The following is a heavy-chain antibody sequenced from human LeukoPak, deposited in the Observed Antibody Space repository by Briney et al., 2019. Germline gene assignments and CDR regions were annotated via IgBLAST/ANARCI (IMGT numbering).Heavy chain of an antibody. D-gene: IGHD3-22*01. V-gene: IGHV4-59*08. Sequence: PSETLSLTCTVSGGSISSYYWSWIRQPPGKGLEWIGYIYYSGSTNYNPSLKSRVTISVDTSKNQFSLKLSSVTAADTAVYYCARWSYYYDSSGRNNPRGFDPWGQGTLVTVSS. J-gene: IGHJ5*02. CDR1: GGSISSYY. CDR3: ARWSYYYDSSGRNNPRGFDP. CDR2: IYYSGST.